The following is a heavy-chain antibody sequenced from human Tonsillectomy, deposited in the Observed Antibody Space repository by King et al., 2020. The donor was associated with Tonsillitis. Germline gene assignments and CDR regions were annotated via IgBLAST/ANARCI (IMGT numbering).Heavy chain of an antibody. J-gene: IGHJ5*02. CDR1: GVSLNTDGVG. D-gene: IGHD6-13*01. V-gene: IGHV2-5*02. Sequence: ITLKESGPTLVKPTQTLTLTGTVSGVSLNTDGVGVAWIRQPPGKALEWLAIIYWDVGKHYTSSLWRRLTITKDTSQNQVVSTLTNMDPADTGTYYCARAGYSTTHHVYGDWFDPWGQGTLVTVSS. CDR3: ARAGYSTTHHVYGDWFDP. CDR2: IYWDVGK.